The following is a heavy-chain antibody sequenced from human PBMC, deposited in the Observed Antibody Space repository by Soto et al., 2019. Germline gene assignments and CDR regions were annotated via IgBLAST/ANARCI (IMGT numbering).Heavy chain of an antibody. CDR3: ARKSDSIPSGGDV. D-gene: IGHD2-21*01. J-gene: IGHJ6*04. CDR1: GFAVRHNY. Sequence: GGSLRLSCTASGFAVRHNYMTWVRQAPGKGLEWVSLIYSGGDTAYADSVKGRFTISRHTSQNTLYLQMNSLRAEDTAVYYCARKSDSIPSGGDVWGKGTAVTVSS. CDR2: IYSGGDT. V-gene: IGHV3-53*04.